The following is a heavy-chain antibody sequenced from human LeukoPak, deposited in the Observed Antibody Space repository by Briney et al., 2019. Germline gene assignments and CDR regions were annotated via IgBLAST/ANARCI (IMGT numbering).Heavy chain of an antibody. V-gene: IGHV3-15*01. D-gene: IGHD6-19*01. J-gene: IGHJ4*02. Sequence: GGSLRLSCAASGFTFSSYSMNWVRQAPGKGLEWVGRIKSKTDGGTTDYAAPVKGRFTISRDDSKNTLYLQMNSLKTEDTAVYYCTTDHWWLVRGYVDYWGQGTLVTVSS. CDR1: GFTFSSYS. CDR3: TTDHWWLVRGYVDY. CDR2: IKSKTDGGTT.